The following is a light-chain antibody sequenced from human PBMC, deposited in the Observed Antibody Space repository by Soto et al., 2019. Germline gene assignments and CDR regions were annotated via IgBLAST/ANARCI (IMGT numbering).Light chain of an antibody. CDR1: QSISDW. V-gene: IGKV1-5*01. Sequence: QVTRSLSTLSASVGDGVTVACRASQSISDWLAWYQQKPGKAPKILIYDASSLESGVPSRFSGSGSGTEFTLTISSLQPDDFAIYYCQQYKNYYPTFGQGTKVDIK. CDR2: DAS. J-gene: IGKJ1*01. CDR3: QQYKNYYPT.